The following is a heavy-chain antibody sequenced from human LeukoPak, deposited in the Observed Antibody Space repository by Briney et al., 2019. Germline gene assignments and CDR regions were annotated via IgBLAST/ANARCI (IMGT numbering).Heavy chain of an antibody. CDR1: GFTFSSYA. J-gene: IGHJ5*02. V-gene: IGHV3-23*01. D-gene: IGHD2-15*01. Sequence: PGGSLRLSCAASGFTFSSYAMSWVCQAPGKGLEWVSAISGSGGSTYYADSVKGRFTISRDNSKNTLYLQMNSLRAEDTAVYYCAKDGWGDIVVVVAATFNWFDPWGQGTLVTVSS. CDR2: ISGSGGST. CDR3: AKDGWGDIVVVVAATFNWFDP.